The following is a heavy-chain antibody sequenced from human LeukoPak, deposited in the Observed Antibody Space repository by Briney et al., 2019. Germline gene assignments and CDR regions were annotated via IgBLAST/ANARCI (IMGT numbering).Heavy chain of an antibody. D-gene: IGHD1-26*01. CDR1: GLTFNKYG. Sequence: GGSLRLSCEASGLTFNKYGVSWVRQAPGKGLEWVSNISGSGGGTHYASSVKDRAAISRDNSKNTVYLQINGLRAEDTAVYFCVKWDENYYSMDVWGRGTTVSVS. V-gene: IGHV3-23*01. J-gene: IGHJ6*03. CDR2: ISGSGGGT. CDR3: VKWDENYYSMDV.